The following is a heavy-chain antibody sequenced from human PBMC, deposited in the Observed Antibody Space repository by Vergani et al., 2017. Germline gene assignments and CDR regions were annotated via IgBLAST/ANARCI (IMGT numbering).Heavy chain of an antibody. Sequence: QVQLQESGPGLVKPSETLSLTCTVSGGSISSYYWSWIRQPPGKGLEWIGYIYYSGSTNYNPSLKSRVTISVDTSKNQFSLKLSSVTAADTAVYYCAGKTSAYDILTGYYNTHPFDYWGQGTLVTVSS. V-gene: IGHV4-59*01. D-gene: IGHD3-9*01. J-gene: IGHJ4*02. CDR2: IYYSGST. CDR1: GGSISSYY. CDR3: AGKTSAYDILTGYYNTHPFDY.